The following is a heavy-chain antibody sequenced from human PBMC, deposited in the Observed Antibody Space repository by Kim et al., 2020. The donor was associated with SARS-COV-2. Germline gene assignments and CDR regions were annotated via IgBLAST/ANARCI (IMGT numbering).Heavy chain of an antibody. CDR2: INWKSGSI. V-gene: IGHV3-9*01. J-gene: IGHJ2*01. Sequence: GGSLRLSCAASGFIFGDYAMHWVRQAPGKGLEWVSGINWKSGSIGYADSVKGRFTISRDNAKNSLYLQMNSLRAEDTALYYCAKCAAAGPSHFDLWGRGTLVTVSS. D-gene: IGHD6-13*01. CDR3: AKCAAAGPSHFDL. CDR1: GFIFGDYA.